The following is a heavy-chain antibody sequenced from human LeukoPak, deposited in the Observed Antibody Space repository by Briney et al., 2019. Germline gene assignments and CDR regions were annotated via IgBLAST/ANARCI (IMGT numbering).Heavy chain of an antibody. V-gene: IGHV5-51*01. CDR3: ARQGVGVSLDY. J-gene: IGHJ4*02. CDR2: FNPGDSDS. D-gene: IGHD2-8*01. Sequence: GESLQISCKGAGYTFTNYWIGWVRQMPGKGLEWMGIFNPGDSDSRYNPSFQGQVTISADKSINTAYLQWSSLKASDTAMYYCARQGVGVSLDYWGQGTLVTVSS. CDR1: GYTFTNYW.